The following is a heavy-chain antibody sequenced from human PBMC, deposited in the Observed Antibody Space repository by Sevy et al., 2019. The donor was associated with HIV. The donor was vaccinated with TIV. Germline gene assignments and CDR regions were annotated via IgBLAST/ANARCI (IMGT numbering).Heavy chain of an antibody. Sequence: GGSLRLSCAASGFTFDDYAMHWVRQAPGKGLEWVSGISWNSGSIGYADSVKGRFTISRDNAKNSLYLQMNSLRAEDMALYYCAKDQGGIDGAFDIWGQGTMVTVSS. D-gene: IGHD1-26*01. J-gene: IGHJ3*02. CDR3: AKDQGGIDGAFDI. CDR2: ISWNSGSI. V-gene: IGHV3-9*03. CDR1: GFTFDDYA.